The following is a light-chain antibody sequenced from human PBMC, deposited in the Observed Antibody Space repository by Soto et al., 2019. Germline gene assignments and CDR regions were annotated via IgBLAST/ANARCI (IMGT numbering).Light chain of an antibody. CDR2: DAS. CDR1: QDISNY. J-gene: IGKJ4*01. CDR3: QQYDNLQLT. V-gene: IGKV1-33*01. Sequence: DIQMTQSPSSLSASVGDRVTITCQASQDISNYLNWYQQKPGKAPKLLIYDASNLETGVPSGFSGSGSGTDFTFTISSLQPEDIATYYCQQYDNLQLTFGGGTKVEIK.